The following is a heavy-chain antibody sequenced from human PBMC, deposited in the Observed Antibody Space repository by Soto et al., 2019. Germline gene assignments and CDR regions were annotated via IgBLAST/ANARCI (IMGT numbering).Heavy chain of an antibody. CDR3: TRVVVGSSGEFDY. J-gene: IGHJ4*02. CDR1: GFTLSSYW. V-gene: IGHV3-74*01. D-gene: IGHD3-10*01. CDR2: IGSDGSGI. Sequence: GGSLRLSCASSGFTLSSYWIHWVRQVPGKGLVWVSRIGSDGSGITYADSVKGRFTISRDNAKNTLYLQMNSLTAEDTAVYYCTRVVVGSSGEFDYWGQGTLVTVSS.